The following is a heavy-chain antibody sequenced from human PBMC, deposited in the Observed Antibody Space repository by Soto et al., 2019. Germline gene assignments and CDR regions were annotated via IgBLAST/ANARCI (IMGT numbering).Heavy chain of an antibody. J-gene: IGHJ4*02. CDR1: GFTFSSYA. CDR2: ISYDGSNK. D-gene: IGHD4-17*01. CDR3: ARAGLYGDYFDY. V-gene: IGHV3-30-3*01. Sequence: QVQLVESGGGVVQPGRSLRLSCAASGFTFSSYAMHRVRQAPGKGLEWVAVISYDGSNKYYADSVKGRFTISRDNSKNTLYLQMNSLRAEDTAVYYCARAGLYGDYFDYWGQGTLVTVSS.